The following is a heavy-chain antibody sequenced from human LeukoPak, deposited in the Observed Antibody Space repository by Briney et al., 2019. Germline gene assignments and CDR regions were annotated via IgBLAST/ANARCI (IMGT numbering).Heavy chain of an antibody. CDR2: IKQDGSEK. J-gene: IGHJ4*02. Sequence: GESLRLSCAASGFTFTTYWMSWVRQAPGKGLEWVANIKQDGSEKYYVDSVKGRFTISRDNAKNSLYLQMNSLRAEDTAVYYCARASFSGWYPLFWGQGTLVTVSS. CDR1: GFTFTTYW. V-gene: IGHV3-7*01. D-gene: IGHD6-19*01. CDR3: ARASFSGWYPLF.